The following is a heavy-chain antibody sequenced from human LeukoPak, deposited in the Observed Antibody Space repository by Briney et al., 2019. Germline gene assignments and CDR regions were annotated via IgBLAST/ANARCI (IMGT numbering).Heavy chain of an antibody. CDR1: GFTFSRYA. V-gene: IGHV3-23*01. CDR2: ISSDTT. CDR3: ARDPNGDYIGAFEI. Sequence: GGSLRLSCAASGFTFSRYAMMWLRQAPGKGLEWVSAISSDTTLYTGSVKGRFTISRDNSKNTLYLQMSSLRVEDTAVYYCARDPNGDYIGAFEIWGQGTMVTVSS. D-gene: IGHD4-17*01. J-gene: IGHJ3*02.